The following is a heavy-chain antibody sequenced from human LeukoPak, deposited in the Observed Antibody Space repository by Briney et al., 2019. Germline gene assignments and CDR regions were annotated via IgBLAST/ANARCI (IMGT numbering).Heavy chain of an antibody. V-gene: IGHV3-21*01. CDR2: ISSSSSYI. CDR3: ARGIYGSRGY. D-gene: IGHD2-21*01. CDR1: GFNFSPYV. J-gene: IGHJ4*02. Sequence: GGSLRLSCATSGFNFSPYVMTWVRQAPGKGLEWVSSISSSSSYIYYADSVKGRFTISRDNAKNSLYLQMNSLRAEDTAVYYCARGIYGSRGYWGQGTLVTVSS.